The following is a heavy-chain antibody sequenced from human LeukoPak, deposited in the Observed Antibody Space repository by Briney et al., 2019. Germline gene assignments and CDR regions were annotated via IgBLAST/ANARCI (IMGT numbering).Heavy chain of an antibody. D-gene: IGHD2-15*01. CDR2: IYTSGST. CDR1: GGSISSYY. J-gene: IGHJ5*02. CDR3: AREGCSGGSCYSTLGWFDP. V-gene: IGHV4-4*07. Sequence: SETLSLTCTVSGGSISSYYWSWIRQPAGKGLEWIGRIYTSGSTNYNPSLKSRVTMSVDTSKNQFSLKLSSVTAADTAVYYCAREGCSGGSCYSTLGWFDPWGREPWSPSPQ.